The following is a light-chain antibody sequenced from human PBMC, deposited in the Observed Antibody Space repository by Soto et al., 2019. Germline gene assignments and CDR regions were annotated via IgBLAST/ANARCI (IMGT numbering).Light chain of an antibody. V-gene: IGKV2-28*01. CDR1: QSLLHSNGYNY. J-gene: IGKJ4*01. Sequence: DIVMTQSPLSLPVTPGEPASISCRSSQSLLHSNGYNYLDWYLQKPGQSPQLLIYLGSNRASGVHDRFSGSGSGTDFTLKISRVEAEDVGVYYCMQALQAPPGFGGGTKVEIK. CDR2: LGS. CDR3: MQALQAPPG.